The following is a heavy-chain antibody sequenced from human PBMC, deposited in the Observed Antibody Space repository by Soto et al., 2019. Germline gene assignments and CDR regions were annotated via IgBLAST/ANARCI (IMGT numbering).Heavy chain of an antibody. CDR1: GYTLTESS. CDR3: ATVPRYNWNAVLHYFDY. V-gene: IGHV1-24*01. CDR2: FDPEDGET. D-gene: IGHD1-1*01. J-gene: IGHJ4*02. Sequence: GASVKVSCKVSGYTLTESSMHWVRQAPGKGLEWMGGFDPEDGETIYAQKFQGRVTMTEDTSTDTAYMELSSLRSEDTAVYYCATVPRYNWNAVLHYFDYWGQGTLVTVSS.